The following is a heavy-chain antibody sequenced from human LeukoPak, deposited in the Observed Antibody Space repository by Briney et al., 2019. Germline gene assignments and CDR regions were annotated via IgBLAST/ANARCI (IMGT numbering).Heavy chain of an antibody. J-gene: IGHJ3*02. CDR1: GGTFSSYA. CDR3: ARGYCSSTSCFSAAFDI. Sequence: SVTVSCKASGGTFSSYAISWVRQAPGQGLEWMGGIIPIFGTANYAQKFQGRVTITTDESTSTAYMELSSLRSEDTAVYYCARGYCSSTSCFSAAFDIWGQGTMVTVSS. CDR2: IIPIFGTA. D-gene: IGHD2-2*01. V-gene: IGHV1-69*05.